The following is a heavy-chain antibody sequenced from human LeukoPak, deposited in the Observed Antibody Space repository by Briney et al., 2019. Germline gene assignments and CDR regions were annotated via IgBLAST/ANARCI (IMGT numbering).Heavy chain of an antibody. Sequence: EASVKVSCKASGYTFTSYGISWVRQAPGQGLEWMGWISAYNGNTNYAQKLQGRVTMTTDTSTSTAYMELRSLRSDDTAVYYCARERIAAANNWFDPWGQGTLVTVSS. CDR2: ISAYNGNT. D-gene: IGHD6-13*01. V-gene: IGHV1-18*01. CDR3: ARERIAAANNWFDP. J-gene: IGHJ5*02. CDR1: GYTFTSYG.